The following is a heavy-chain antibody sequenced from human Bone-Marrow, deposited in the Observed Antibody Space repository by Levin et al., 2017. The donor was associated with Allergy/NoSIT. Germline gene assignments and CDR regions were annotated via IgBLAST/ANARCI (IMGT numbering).Heavy chain of an antibody. Sequence: GESLKISCAASGFSFSSHAMDWVRQAPGKGLEWISYINNGGNIIYYADSVKGRFTISRDNANNSLFLQMNSLRDEDTAVYYCVRDGGVAGLHDSWGQGTLVAVSS. CDR1: GFSFSSHA. CDR3: VRDGGVAGLHDS. J-gene: IGHJ4*02. CDR2: INNGGNII. V-gene: IGHV3-48*02. D-gene: IGHD6-19*01.